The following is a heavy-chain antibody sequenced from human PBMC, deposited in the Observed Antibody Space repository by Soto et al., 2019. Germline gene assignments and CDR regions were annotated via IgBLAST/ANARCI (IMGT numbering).Heavy chain of an antibody. CDR3: TMDPYSTIIIVRFDY. D-gene: IGHD3-22*01. Sequence: EVQLVESGGGLVKPGGSLRLSCAASGFTFTNAWINWVRQAPGKGLEWVGRIKSKTDGGTTDYAEPVKGRFAILRDDSNIMVYLQMNSLKIEDTAVYYCTMDPYSTIIIVRFDYWGHRTLVTVSS. CDR1: GFTFTNAW. V-gene: IGHV3-15*07. CDR2: IKSKTDGGTT. J-gene: IGHJ4*01.